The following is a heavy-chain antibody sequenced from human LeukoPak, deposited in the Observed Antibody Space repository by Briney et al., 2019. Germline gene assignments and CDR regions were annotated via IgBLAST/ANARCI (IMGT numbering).Heavy chain of an antibody. D-gene: IGHD3-22*01. CDR3: TRVYDSSGYDLGHFDY. CDR2: ISYDGRNK. CDR1: GFTFSNYG. Sequence: GGSLRLSCAASGFTFSNYGIHWVRQAPGKGLEWVAVISYDGRNKYYADSVKGRFTISRDNSKNTLYLQMSSLRSEDTAVYYCTRVYDSSGYDLGHFDYWGQGTLVTVSS. J-gene: IGHJ4*02. V-gene: IGHV3-30*03.